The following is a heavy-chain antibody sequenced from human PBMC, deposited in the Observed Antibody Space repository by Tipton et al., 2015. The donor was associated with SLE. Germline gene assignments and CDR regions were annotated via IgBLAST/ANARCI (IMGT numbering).Heavy chain of an antibody. CDR1: GYTFTNYG. J-gene: IGHJ4*02. Sequence: QLVQSGAEVRKPGASVKVSCKASGYTFTNYGISWVRQAPGQGLEWMGWISANNGNTNYAQKLQGRVTMTRDTSTSTVYMELSSLRSEDTAVYYCARETQILGGIGSDYWGQGTLVTVSS. V-gene: IGHV1-18*01. D-gene: IGHD2/OR15-2a*01. CDR2: ISANNGNT. CDR3: ARETQILGGIGSDY.